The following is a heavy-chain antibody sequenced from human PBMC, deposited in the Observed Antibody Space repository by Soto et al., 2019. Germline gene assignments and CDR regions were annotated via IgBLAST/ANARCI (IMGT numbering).Heavy chain of an antibody. CDR1: GFTFSSYG. J-gene: IGHJ4*02. CDR3: ARVLQLAPAKSYFDY. Sequence: GGSLRLSCAASGFTFSSYGMHWVRQAPGKGLEWVAVIWYDGSNKYYADSVKGRFTISRDNSKNTLYLQMNSLRAEDTAVYYCARVLQLAPAKSYFDYWGQGTLVTVSS. D-gene: IGHD6-6*01. CDR2: IWYDGSNK. V-gene: IGHV3-33*01.